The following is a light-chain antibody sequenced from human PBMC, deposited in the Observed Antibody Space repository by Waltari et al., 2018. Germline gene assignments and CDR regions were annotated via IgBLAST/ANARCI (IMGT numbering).Light chain of an antibody. CDR1: AGAVTSGNY. CDR2: STT. J-gene: IGLJ3*02. V-gene: IGLV7-43*01. CDR3: LLYDGSDQV. Sequence: QTVVTQEPSLTVSPGGAVTLTCASSAGAVTSGNYPNWIQQKPGQVPRSLIHSTTNSHSCTPARFSGSRLGGKAALTLSGVQPEDEAEYYCLLYDGSDQVFGGGTKLTVL.